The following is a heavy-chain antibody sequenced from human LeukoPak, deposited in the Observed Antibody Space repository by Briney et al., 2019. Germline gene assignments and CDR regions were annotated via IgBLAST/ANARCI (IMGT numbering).Heavy chain of an antibody. CDR3: ARGQYYDIMTF. CDR1: GFTFSSYE. CDR2: ISSSGSSI. D-gene: IGHD3-22*01. Sequence: GGSLRLSYTASGFTFSSYEMNWVRQAPGKGLEWVSYISSSGSSIYYADSVEGRFTISRDNAKTSVFLQMNSLRAEDTAVYYCARGQYYDIMTFGGQGTLVTVSS. V-gene: IGHV3-48*03. J-gene: IGHJ4*02.